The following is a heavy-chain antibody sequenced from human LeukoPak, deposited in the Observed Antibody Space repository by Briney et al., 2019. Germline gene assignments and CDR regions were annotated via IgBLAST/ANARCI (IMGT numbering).Heavy chain of an antibody. D-gene: IGHD3-22*01. Sequence: SQTLSLTCAVSGGSISSGGYSWSRIRQPPGKGLEWIGYIYHSGSTYYNPSLKSRVTISVDRSKNQFSLKLSSVTAADTAVYYCARDGDYYDSSGYAFDYWGQGTLVTVSS. CDR3: ARDGDYYDSSGYAFDY. CDR1: GGSISSGGYS. J-gene: IGHJ4*02. V-gene: IGHV4-30-2*01. CDR2: IYHSGST.